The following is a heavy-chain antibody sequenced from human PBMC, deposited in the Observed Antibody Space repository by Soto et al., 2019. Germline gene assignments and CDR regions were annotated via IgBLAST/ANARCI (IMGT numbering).Heavy chain of an antibody. J-gene: IGHJ4*02. CDR2: INAGNGNT. V-gene: IGHV1-3*01. CDR3: ASSSGSYWQLDY. Sequence: QVQLVQSGAEVKKPGASVKVSCKASGYTFTSYAMHWVRQAPGQRLEWMGWINAGNGNTKYSQKFQGRVTITRDTSASTAYMELSSLRAEDTAVYDCASSSGSYWQLDYWGQGTLVTVSS. CDR1: GYTFTSYA. D-gene: IGHD1-26*01.